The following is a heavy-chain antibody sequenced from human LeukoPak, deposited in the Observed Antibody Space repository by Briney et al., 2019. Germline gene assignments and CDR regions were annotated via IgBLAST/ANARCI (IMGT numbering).Heavy chain of an antibody. D-gene: IGHD3-22*01. CDR1: GFTFSSYS. CDR2: ISSSSSYI. J-gene: IGHJ4*02. V-gene: IGHV3-21*01. Sequence: GGSLRLSCAASGFTFSSYSMNWVRRAPGKGLEWVSSISSSSSYIYYADSVKGRFTISRDNAKNSLYLQMNSLRAEDTAVYYCARDGHYDTRSFDYWGQGTLVTVSS. CDR3: ARDGHYDTRSFDY.